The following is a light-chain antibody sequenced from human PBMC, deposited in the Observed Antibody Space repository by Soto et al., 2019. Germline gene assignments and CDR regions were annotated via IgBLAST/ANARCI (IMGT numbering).Light chain of an antibody. CDR2: SSS. CDR1: QNIGDY. CDR3: RQTFSTQIS. J-gene: IGKJ4*02. Sequence: DIEMTQSPSSLSASAGDKVTITCRASQNIGDYLSWYQQRPGKAPKLLIYSSSILHSAASSRFSGGGSGTDFTLTISGLQPDDFGTYYCRQTFSTQISFGGGTTVDIK. V-gene: IGKV1-39*01.